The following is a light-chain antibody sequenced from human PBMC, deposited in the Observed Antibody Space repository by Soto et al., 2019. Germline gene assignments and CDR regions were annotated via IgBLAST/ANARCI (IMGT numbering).Light chain of an antibody. CDR3: QQYKSLPVT. V-gene: IGKV1-33*01. J-gene: IGKJ4*01. CDR2: DGS. Sequence: DIQMTQSPSSLSASVGDRITITCQASQDITQYLNWYQQKPGKAPNLLIFDGSRLAAGVPSRFSGSGFETYFTFTISGLKPEDFSAYYCQQYKSLPVTFGGGTKVEIK. CDR1: QDITQY.